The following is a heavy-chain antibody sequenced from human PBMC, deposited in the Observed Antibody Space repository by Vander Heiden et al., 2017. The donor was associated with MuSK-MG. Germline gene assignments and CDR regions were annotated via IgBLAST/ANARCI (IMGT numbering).Heavy chain of an antibody. Sequence: QLQLQESGPGLVKPSEPLSLTCTVSGGSISSSSYYWGWIRQPPGKGLEWIGSIYYSGSTYYNPALKSRVTISVDTSKNQFSLKLSSVTAADTAVYYWARQRGIRGGAFDIWGQGTMVTVSS. V-gene: IGHV4-39*01. J-gene: IGHJ3*02. CDR3: ARQRGIRGGAFDI. D-gene: IGHD3-16*01. CDR2: IYYSGST. CDR1: GGSISSSSYY.